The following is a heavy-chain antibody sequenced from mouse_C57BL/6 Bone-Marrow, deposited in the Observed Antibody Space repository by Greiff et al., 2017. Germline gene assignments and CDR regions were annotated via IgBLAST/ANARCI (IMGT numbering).Heavy chain of an antibody. V-gene: IGHV1-54*01. CDR1: GYAFTSYL. D-gene: IGHD1-1*02. Sequence: QVQLQQSGAELVRPGASVKLSCTASGYAFTSYLMEWVKQRPGQGLEWIGVINPGGGGTNYTEKFKGKATLTADKSSSTAYMQLSSLTSEDSAVYFCARWWYWGQGTLVTVSA. J-gene: IGHJ3*01. CDR3: ARWWY. CDR2: INPGGGGT.